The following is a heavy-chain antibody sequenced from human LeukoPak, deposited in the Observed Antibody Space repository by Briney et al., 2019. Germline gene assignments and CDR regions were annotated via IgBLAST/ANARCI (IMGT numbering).Heavy chain of an antibody. J-gene: IGHJ6*02. CDR3: AKDWYCSSTSCYFHYYYYYGMDV. Sequence: GRSLRLSCAASGXTFSSYGMHWVRQAPGKGLEWVAVISYDGSNKYYADSVKGRFTISRDNSKNTLYLQMNSLRAEDTAVYYCAKDWYCSSTSCYFHYYYYYGMDVWGQGTTVTVSS. V-gene: IGHV3-30*18. D-gene: IGHD2-2*01. CDR1: GXTFSSYG. CDR2: ISYDGSNK.